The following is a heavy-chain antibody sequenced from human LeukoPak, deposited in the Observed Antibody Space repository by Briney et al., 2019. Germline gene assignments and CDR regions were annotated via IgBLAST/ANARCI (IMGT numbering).Heavy chain of an antibody. CDR2: IYTSGGT. CDR1: GFTFSSYA. CDR3: ARAPVTSCSGVLCYPFDY. V-gene: IGHV4-4*07. J-gene: IGHJ4*02. D-gene: IGHD2-15*01. Sequence: GSLRLSCAASGFTFSSYAMSWVRQAPGKGLEWIGRIYTSGGTNYNPSLKSRVTMSVDTSKNQFSLKLSSVTAADTAVYYCARAPVTSCSGVLCYPFDYWGQGTLVTVSS.